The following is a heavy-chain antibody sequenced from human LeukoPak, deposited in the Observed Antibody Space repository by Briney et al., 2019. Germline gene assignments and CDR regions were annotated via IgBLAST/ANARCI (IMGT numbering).Heavy chain of an antibody. V-gene: IGHV3-64*01. CDR1: GFTVSSNS. Sequence: GGSLRLSCTVSGFTVSSNSMSWVRQAPGKGLEFVSAISSNGGSTYYANSVKGRFTISRDTSKNTLYLQMGSLRTEDMAVYYCARVGDFSVAAFDIWGQGTMVTVSS. D-gene: IGHD3-16*01. CDR3: ARVGDFSVAAFDI. J-gene: IGHJ3*02. CDR2: ISSNGGST.